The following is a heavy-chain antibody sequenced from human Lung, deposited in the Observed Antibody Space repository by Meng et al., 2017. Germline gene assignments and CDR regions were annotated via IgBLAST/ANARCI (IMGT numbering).Heavy chain of an antibody. D-gene: IGHD6-25*01. CDR1: GYNFPDYY. Sequence: QVLLVPSCAEVQKPVASVKLTLKPSGYNFPDYYIHWVRRAPGEGLEWMGRINPKSGDTHYAQKFQARVTMTGDTSISTAYMELSGLRSDDTAMYYCARDEDISAAGKLFGDYWGQGTLVTVSS. V-gene: IGHV1-2*06. CDR3: ARDEDISAAGKLFGDY. CDR2: INPKSGDT. J-gene: IGHJ4*02.